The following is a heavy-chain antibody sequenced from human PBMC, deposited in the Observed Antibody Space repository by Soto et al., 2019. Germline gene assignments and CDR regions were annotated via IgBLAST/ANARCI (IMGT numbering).Heavy chain of an antibody. V-gene: IGHV4-59*01. CDR2: IYYSGST. CDR3: ARGARFLEWFNEKYFDY. CDR1: GGSISSYY. J-gene: IGHJ4*02. D-gene: IGHD3-3*01. Sequence: PSETLSLTCTVSGGSISSYYCSWIRQPPGKGLEWIGYIYYSGSTNYNPSLKSRVTISVDTSKNQFSLKLSSVTAADTAVYYCARGARFLEWFNEKYFDYWGQGTLVTVSS.